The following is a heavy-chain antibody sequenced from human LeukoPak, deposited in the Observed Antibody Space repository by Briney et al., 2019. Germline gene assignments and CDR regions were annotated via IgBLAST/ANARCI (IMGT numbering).Heavy chain of an antibody. V-gene: IGHV5-51*01. D-gene: IGHD2-21*01. J-gene: IGHJ3*02. CDR3: ASLRSYSDAFDI. CDR1: GYSFTSYW. CDR2: IYPGDSDT. Sequence: ESLKLSCKGSGYSFTSYWIGWVRQMPGKGLEWMGIIYPGDSDTRYSPSFQGQVTISADKSISAAYLQWSSLKASDTAMYYCASLRSYSDAFDIWGQGTMVTVSS.